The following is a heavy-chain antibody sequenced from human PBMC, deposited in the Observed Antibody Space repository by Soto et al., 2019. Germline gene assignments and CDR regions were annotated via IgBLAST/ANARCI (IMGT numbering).Heavy chain of an antibody. CDR3: ARDMIRGITDYLDF. D-gene: IGHD3-10*01. Sequence: QVQLVESGGGVVQPGRSLRLSCAASGFTFRNYPFHCVRQAPGKRLEWVAVIGFDGNIKLSADSVNGRVTISRDDSKNALYLQMNSLRAADTAKYYCARDMIRGITDYLDFWGQGTLVTGSS. CDR1: GFTFRNYP. V-gene: IGHV3-30*04. J-gene: IGHJ4*02. CDR2: IGFDGNIK.